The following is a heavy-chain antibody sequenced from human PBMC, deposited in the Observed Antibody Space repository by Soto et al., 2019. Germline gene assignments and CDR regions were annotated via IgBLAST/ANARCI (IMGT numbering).Heavy chain of an antibody. CDR3: AHTWGLPFDY. CDR2: IYWNDDK. V-gene: IGHV2-5*01. Sequence: QITLKESGPTLVEPTQTRTLTCTYSGFSLRTTGVGVGWIRQPPGKALEWLGIIYWNDDKRYSPSLKNRFTLTRDISKSQVVLTMTSMYPVDTAPYASAHTWGLPFDYWGQGTLVIVSS. D-gene: IGHD3-16*01. CDR1: GFSLRTTGVG. J-gene: IGHJ4*02.